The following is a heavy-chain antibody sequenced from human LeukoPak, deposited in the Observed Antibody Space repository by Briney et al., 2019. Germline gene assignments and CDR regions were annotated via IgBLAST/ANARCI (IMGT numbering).Heavy chain of an antibody. CDR3: ARVAYGAQAFDI. Sequence: GGSLRLSCAASGFTVGSNYMSWVRQAPGRGLKWVSVMYSSGTTHYADSVKGRFTISRDNAKNSLYLQMNSLRAEDTAVYYCARVAYGAQAFDIWGQGTMVTVSS. J-gene: IGHJ3*02. CDR2: MYSSGTT. CDR1: GFTVGSNY. V-gene: IGHV3-66*01. D-gene: IGHD4-17*01.